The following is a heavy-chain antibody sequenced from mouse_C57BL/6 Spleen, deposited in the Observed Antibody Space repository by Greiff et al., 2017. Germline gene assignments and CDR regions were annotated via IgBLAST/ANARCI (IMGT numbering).Heavy chain of an antibody. J-gene: IGHJ4*01. CDR3: ARSYDGAMDY. V-gene: IGHV7-3*01. CDR1: GFTFTDYY. Sequence: EVQLQESGGGLVQPGGSLSLSCAASGFTFTDYYMSWVRQPPGKALEWLGFIRNKANGYTTEYSASVKGRFTISRDNSQSILYLQMNALRAEDSATYYCARSYDGAMDYWGQGTSVTVSS. CDR2: IRNKANGYTT. D-gene: IGHD2-3*01.